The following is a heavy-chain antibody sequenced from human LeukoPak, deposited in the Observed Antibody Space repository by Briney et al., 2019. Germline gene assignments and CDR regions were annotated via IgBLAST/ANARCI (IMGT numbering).Heavy chain of an antibody. CDR2: ISGSGAGT. D-gene: IGHD2-15*01. J-gene: IGHJ4*02. V-gene: IGHV3-23*01. Sequence: GGSLRLSCAASGFIFSSYAMSWVRQAPGKGLEWVSTISGSGAGTYYADSVKGRFTISGDNSKNTLYLQMRSLRAEDTAVHYCAIGGACSGGSCSFLKFYYWGQGTLVTVSS. CDR1: GFIFSSYA. CDR3: AIGGACSGGSCSFLKFYY.